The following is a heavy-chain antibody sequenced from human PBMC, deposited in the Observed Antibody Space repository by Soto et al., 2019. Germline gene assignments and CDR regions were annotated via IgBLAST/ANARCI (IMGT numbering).Heavy chain of an antibody. V-gene: IGHV3-33*01. CDR3: ARDVGSGWSEGMDV. CDR2: IWYDGSNK. Sequence: ESGGGVVQPGRSLRLSCAASGFTFSSYGMHWVRQAPGKGLEWVAVIWYDGSNKYYADSVKGRFTISIDNSKNTLYLQMNSLRAEDTAVYYCARDVGSGWSEGMDVWDQGPTVTVSS. J-gene: IGHJ6*02. D-gene: IGHD6-19*01. CDR1: GFTFSSYG.